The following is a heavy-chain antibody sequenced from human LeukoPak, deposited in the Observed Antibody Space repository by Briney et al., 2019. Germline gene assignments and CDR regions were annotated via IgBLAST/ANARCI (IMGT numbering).Heavy chain of an antibody. J-gene: IGHJ4*02. CDR3: TTVPDFWSGYVGY. CDR2: IKSKTDGGTT. Sequence: SGGSLRLSCAASGLTFSNAWMSWVRQAPGKGLEWVGRIKSKTDGGTTDYAAPVKGRFTISRDDSKNTLYLQMNSLKTEDTAVYYCTTVPDFWSGYVGYWGQGTLVTVSS. V-gene: IGHV3-15*01. D-gene: IGHD3-3*01. CDR1: GLTFSNAW.